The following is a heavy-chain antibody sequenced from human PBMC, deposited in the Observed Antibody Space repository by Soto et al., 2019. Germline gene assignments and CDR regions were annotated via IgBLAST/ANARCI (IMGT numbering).Heavy chain of an antibody. D-gene: IGHD5-12*01. CDR1: GFTFGDYA. V-gene: IGHV3-49*03. Sequence: PGGSLRLSCTASGFTFGDYAMSWFRQAPGKGLEWVGVIRSKAYGGTTEYAASVKGRFTISRDDSKSIAYLQMNSLKTEDTAVYYCISVEPIVALDAFDIWGQGTMVTVSS. CDR2: IRSKAYGGTT. J-gene: IGHJ3*02. CDR3: ISVEPIVALDAFDI.